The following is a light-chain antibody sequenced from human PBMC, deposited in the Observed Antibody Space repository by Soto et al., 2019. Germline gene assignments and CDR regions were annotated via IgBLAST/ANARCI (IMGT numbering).Light chain of an antibody. CDR1: SSDVGGYNY. V-gene: IGLV2-14*01. Sequence: QSALTQPASVSGSPGQSITISCTGTSSDVGGYNYVSWYQQHPGKAPKLMIYDVTNRPSGVSNRFSGSKSGNTASLAISGPQAEGGADYYCSSYTSSSTPLVFGGGTKLTVL. CDR3: SSYTSSSTPLV. J-gene: IGLJ3*02. CDR2: DVT.